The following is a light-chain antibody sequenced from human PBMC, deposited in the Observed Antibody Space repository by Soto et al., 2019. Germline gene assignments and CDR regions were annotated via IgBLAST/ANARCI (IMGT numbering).Light chain of an antibody. CDR2: DAS. CDR1: QSVSSY. Sequence: EIVLTQSPATLSLSPGERATLSCRASQSVSSYFAWYQQKPAEAPRLLLYDASTRATGIPARFSGSGSGTDFTLTISSLEPEDFAVYYCQQRGSWPYTFGQGTKVEIK. J-gene: IGKJ2*01. CDR3: QQRGSWPYT. V-gene: IGKV3-11*01.